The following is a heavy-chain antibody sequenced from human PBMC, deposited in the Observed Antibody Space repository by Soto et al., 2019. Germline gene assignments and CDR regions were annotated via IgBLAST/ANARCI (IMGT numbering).Heavy chain of an antibody. Sequence: PQTLSLTCAISGDSVSDNSVTWNWIRQSPSRGLEWLGRTYYRSKWYNDYAVSVRSRITINPDMSKNQFSLQLNSVTPEDTAVYYCARGISGPRTWGQGTLVTVSS. CDR2: TYYRSKWYN. CDR1: GDSVSDNSVT. D-gene: IGHD1-1*01. V-gene: IGHV6-1*01. CDR3: ARGISGPRT. J-gene: IGHJ5*02.